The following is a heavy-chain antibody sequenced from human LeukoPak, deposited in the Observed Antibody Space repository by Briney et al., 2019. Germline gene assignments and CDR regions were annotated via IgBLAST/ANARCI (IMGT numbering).Heavy chain of an antibody. Sequence: PSETLSLTCTVSGGSLNIYYWSWIRQPPGKGLEWIGFIYASGSTNYNPSLKSRVTISVDTSKNQFSLKLSSVTAADTAVYYCARESIRGYFDLWGRGTLVTVSS. J-gene: IGHJ2*01. CDR2: IYASGST. CDR1: GGSLNIYY. D-gene: IGHD3-3*02. CDR3: ARESIRGYFDL. V-gene: IGHV4-59*01.